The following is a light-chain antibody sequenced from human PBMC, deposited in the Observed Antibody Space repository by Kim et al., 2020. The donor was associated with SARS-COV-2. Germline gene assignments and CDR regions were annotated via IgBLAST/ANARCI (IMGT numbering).Light chain of an antibody. CDR3: QVWDSSSDHVV. J-gene: IGLJ2*01. CDR1: NIGDKN. V-gene: IGLV3-21*03. CDR2: DDS. Sequence: PSVSVAPGKTAWITCGGDNIGDKNVHWYHQKPGQAPVLVVYDDSARPSGIPERFSGSNSANTATLTISRVEAGDEADYYCQVWDSSSDHVVFGG.